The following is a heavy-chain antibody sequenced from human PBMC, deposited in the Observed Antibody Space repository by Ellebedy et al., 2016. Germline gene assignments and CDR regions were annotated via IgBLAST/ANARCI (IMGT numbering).Heavy chain of an antibody. CDR1: GSLFSGFF. CDR2: ISAGGEIT. Sequence: GGSLRLXXAASGSLFSGFFMSWVRRAPGKGLEWVSTISAGGEITYFADFVRGRFTISRDNSRNTLYLQMDSLRAEDTAIYYCRPGHYSSAWGQGTLVTVSS. D-gene: IGHD3-10*01. CDR3: RPGHYSSA. J-gene: IGHJ5*02. V-gene: IGHV3-23*01.